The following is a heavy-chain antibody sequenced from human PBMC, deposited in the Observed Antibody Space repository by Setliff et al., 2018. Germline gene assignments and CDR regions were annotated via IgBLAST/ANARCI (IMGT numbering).Heavy chain of an antibody. J-gene: IGHJ4*02. CDR1: GFTFSNYR. Sequence: GGSLRLSCAASGFTFSNYRMHWVRQAPGKGLEWVAVIWHDGGNKYHADSVKGRFTISRDNAQNSLYLQMNSLRVEDTAVYYCARVPTSDTYWGQGTLVTVSS. CDR2: IWHDGGNK. CDR3: ARVPTSDTY. V-gene: IGHV3-33*08.